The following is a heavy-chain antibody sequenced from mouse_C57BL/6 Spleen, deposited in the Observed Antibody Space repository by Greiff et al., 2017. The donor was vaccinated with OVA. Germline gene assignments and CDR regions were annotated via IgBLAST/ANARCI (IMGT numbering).Heavy chain of an antibody. CDR3: ARRDRRAYFDY. CDR1: GFTFSDYG. V-gene: IGHV5-17*01. J-gene: IGHJ2*01. D-gene: IGHD3-3*01. Sequence: EVQLQESGGGLVKPGGSLKLSCAASGFTFSDYGMHWVRQAPEKGLEWVAYISSGSSTIYYADTVKGRFTISRDNAKNTLFLQMTSLRSEDTAMYYCARRDRRAYFDYWGQGTTLTVSS. CDR2: ISSGSSTI.